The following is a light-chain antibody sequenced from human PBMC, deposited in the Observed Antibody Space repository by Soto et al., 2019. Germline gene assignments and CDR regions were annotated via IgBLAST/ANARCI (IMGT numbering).Light chain of an antibody. CDR3: QQGANWLT. J-gene: IGKJ4*01. Sequence: EIVFTQSPATLSLSLGERVTLSCRASQSIGRYLAWYQHKPGQAPRLLIYDASNRATGIQARFSGSGSGTDFTLTISSVGREDFADYYCQQGANWLTFGGGTKVALK. V-gene: IGKV3-11*01. CDR2: DAS. CDR1: QSIGRY.